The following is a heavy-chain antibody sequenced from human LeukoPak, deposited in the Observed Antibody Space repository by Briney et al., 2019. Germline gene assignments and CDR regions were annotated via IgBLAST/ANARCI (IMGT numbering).Heavy chain of an antibody. V-gene: IGHV4-31*01. D-gene: IGHD3-10*01. CDR1: GGSISSGGYY. J-gene: IGHJ6*02. CDR2: IYNSGST. CDR3: ARDRITMVRARSFYGMDV. Sequence: SETLSLTCTVSGGSISSGGYYWSWIRQHPGKGLEWIGYIYNSGSTYYNPSLKSLVTISVDTSKNQFSLKLSSVTAADTAVYYCARDRITMVRARSFYGMDVWGQGTTVTVSS.